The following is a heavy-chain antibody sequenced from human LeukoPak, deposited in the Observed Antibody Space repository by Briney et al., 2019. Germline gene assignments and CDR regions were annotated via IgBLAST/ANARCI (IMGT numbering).Heavy chain of an antibody. D-gene: IGHD3-10*01. J-gene: IGHJ6*03. CDR1: GGSISSCGYY. V-gene: IGHV4-61*02. CDR3: ARVGHSITMVRGAIAPYYYYYMDV. CDR2: IYTSRST. Sequence: SETLSLTCTVSGGSISSCGYYWSWIRRPAGKGLEWIRRIYTSRSTNYNPSLKSRVSISVDTSKNQFSLKLSSVTAADTAVYYCARVGHSITMVRGAIAPYYYYYMDVWGKGTTVTVSS.